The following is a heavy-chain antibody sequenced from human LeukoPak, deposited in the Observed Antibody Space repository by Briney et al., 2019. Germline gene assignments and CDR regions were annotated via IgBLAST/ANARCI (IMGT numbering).Heavy chain of an antibody. CDR2: IYYSGST. J-gene: IGHJ4*02. CDR1: GGSFSGYY. V-gene: IGHV4-34*01. D-gene: IGHD3-9*01. Sequence: SETLSLTCAVYGGSFSGYYWSWIRQPPGKGLEWIGSIYYSGSTYYNPSLKSRVTISVDTSKNQFSLKLSSVTAADTAVYYCARLLTRYDILTGFARFYFDYWGQGTLVTVSS. CDR3: ARLLTRYDILTGFARFYFDY.